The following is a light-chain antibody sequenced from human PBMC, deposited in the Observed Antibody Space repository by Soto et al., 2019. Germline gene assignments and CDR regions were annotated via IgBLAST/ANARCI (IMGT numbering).Light chain of an antibody. Sequence: EIVLTQSPATLSLSPGQRATLSCGASQSVSNRLAWYQQRPGLAPRLLIYDASTWATGIPDRFSGSGSGRDFTLTISRLEPEDSAVYYCQQYAGSPLTFGGGTKVEIQ. J-gene: IGKJ4*01. CDR2: DAS. CDR1: QSVSNR. CDR3: QQYAGSPLT. V-gene: IGKV3D-20*01.